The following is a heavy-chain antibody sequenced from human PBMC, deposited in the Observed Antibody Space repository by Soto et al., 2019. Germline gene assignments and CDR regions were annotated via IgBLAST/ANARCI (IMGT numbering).Heavy chain of an antibody. D-gene: IGHD3-10*01. V-gene: IGHV3-53*01. CDR3: AKDGRGSGSHYNSFGY. Sequence: EVQLVESGGGLIQPGGSLKFSCAASGFTVGNNYMSWVRQAPGKGLEWVSLIYSTGTTKYADSVKGRFTVSRDNAKNTLYLQMNSLRAEDTAVYYCAKDGRGSGSHYNSFGYWGQGTLVTVSS. CDR1: GFTVGNNY. J-gene: IGHJ4*02. CDR2: IYSTGTT.